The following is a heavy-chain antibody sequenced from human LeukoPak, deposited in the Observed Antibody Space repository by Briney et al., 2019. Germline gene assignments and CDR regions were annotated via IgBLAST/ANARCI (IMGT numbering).Heavy chain of an antibody. J-gene: IGHJ4*02. CDR3: ARDLDLDATGVFDY. CDR1: GYTFTSYG. D-gene: IGHD1-14*01. CDR2: ISAYNGNT. V-gene: IGHV1-18*04. Sequence: GASVKVSCKASGYTFTSYGISWVRQAPGQGLEWMGWISAYNGNTNYAQKLQGRVTMTTDTSTSTAYMKLRSLRSDDTAVYYCARDLDLDATGVFDYWGQGTLVTVSS.